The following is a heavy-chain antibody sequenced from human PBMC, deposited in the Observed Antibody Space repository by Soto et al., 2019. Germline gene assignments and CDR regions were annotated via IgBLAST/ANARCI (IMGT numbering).Heavy chain of an antibody. V-gene: IGHV4-59*08. CDR3: ARPGRDWGSLDY. Sequence: QVQLQESGPGLVKPSETLSLTCTVSGDSISTYYWTWIRQSPGKGLEWIAFIYYGGSTNYNPSLKSRVTISVATSKNQCSLQLNSVTAADTAVYYCARPGRDWGSLDYWGQGTLVTVSS. J-gene: IGHJ4*02. CDR1: GDSISTYY. D-gene: IGHD7-27*01. CDR2: IYYGGST.